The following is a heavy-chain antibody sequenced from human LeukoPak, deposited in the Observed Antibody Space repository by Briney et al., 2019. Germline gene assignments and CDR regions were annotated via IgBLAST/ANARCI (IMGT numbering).Heavy chain of an antibody. CDR2: TYYRSKWYN. J-gene: IGHJ4*02. CDR1: GDSVSSNSAA. CDR3: AREIPGGWQWLVRSGQGFDY. V-gene: IGHV6-1*01. D-gene: IGHD6-19*01. Sequence: SQTLSLTCAISGDSVSSNSAAWNWIRQSPSRGLEWLGRTYYRSKWYNDYAVSVKSRITINPDTSKNQFSLQLNSVTPEDTAVYYCAREIPGGWQWLVRSGQGFDYWGQGTLVTVSS.